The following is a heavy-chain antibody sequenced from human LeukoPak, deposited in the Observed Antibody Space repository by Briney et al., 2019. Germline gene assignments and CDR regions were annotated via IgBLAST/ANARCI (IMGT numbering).Heavy chain of an antibody. CDR1: GFTFSDYY. CDR2: ISSSSSYT. V-gene: IGHV3-11*06. D-gene: IGHD3-10*01. J-gene: IGHJ5*02. CDR3: ARTQLGELPRPENWFDP. Sequence: GGSLRLSCAASGFTFSDYYMSWIRQAPGKGLEWVSYISSSSSYTNYADSVKGRFTISRDNAKNSLYLQMNSLRAEDTAVYYCARTQLGELPRPENWFDPWGQGTLVTVSS.